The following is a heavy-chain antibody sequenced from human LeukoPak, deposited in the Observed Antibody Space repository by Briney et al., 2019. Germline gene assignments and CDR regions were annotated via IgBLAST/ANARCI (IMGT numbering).Heavy chain of an antibody. CDR1: VYTFTSYG. CDR2: ISAYNGNT. J-gene: IGHJ4*02. V-gene: IGHV1-18*01. Sequence: AAVNVSCKASVYTFTSYGISWVRQAPGQGLEWMGWISAYNGNTNYAQKLQGRVTMTTDTSTRAASMELRSLRSDDTAVYYCARDSKWDYDSHFDYWGQGTLITVSS. CDR3: ARDSKWDYDSHFDY. D-gene: IGHD3-22*01.